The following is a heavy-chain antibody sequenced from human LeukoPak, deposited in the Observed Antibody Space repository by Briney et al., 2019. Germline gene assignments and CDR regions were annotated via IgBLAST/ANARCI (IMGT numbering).Heavy chain of an antibody. Sequence: PSETLSLTCTVSGGSISSYYWSWIRQPAGKGLEWIGRIYTSGSTNYNPSLKSRVTMSVDTSKNQFSLKLSCVTAADTAVYYCARETTMVRGVILQINYYGMDVWGQGTTVTVSS. J-gene: IGHJ6*02. CDR3: ARETTMVRGVILQINYYGMDV. D-gene: IGHD3-10*01. CDR2: IYTSGST. V-gene: IGHV4-4*07. CDR1: GGSISSYY.